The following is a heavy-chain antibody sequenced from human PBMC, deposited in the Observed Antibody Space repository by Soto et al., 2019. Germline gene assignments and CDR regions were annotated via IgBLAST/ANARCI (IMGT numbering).Heavy chain of an antibody. V-gene: IGHV1-18*01. CDR3: ARDGLGGFYGSGKNY. D-gene: IGHD3-10*01. CDR1: GYTFTSYG. Sequence: ASVKVSCKASGYTFTSYGISWVRQAPGQGLEWMGWISGYNGNTNYGQKVQGRVTMTTDTSTSTAYMELRSLRSDDTAVYYCARDGLGGFYGSGKNYWGQGTLVTVSS. CDR2: ISGYNGNT. J-gene: IGHJ4*02.